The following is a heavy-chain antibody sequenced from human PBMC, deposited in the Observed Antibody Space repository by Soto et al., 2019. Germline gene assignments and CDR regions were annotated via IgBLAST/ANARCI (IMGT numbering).Heavy chain of an antibody. J-gene: IGHJ6*02. Sequence: PGESLKISCKGSGYSFTSYWIGWVRQMPGKGLEWMGVIYPGDSDTRYSPSFQGQVTISADKSISTAYLQWSSLKASDTAMYYYARRTSSGDYYYGMDVWGQGTTVTVSS. CDR3: ARRTSSGDYYYGMDV. V-gene: IGHV5-51*01. D-gene: IGHD6-19*01. CDR2: IYPGDSDT. CDR1: GYSFTSYW.